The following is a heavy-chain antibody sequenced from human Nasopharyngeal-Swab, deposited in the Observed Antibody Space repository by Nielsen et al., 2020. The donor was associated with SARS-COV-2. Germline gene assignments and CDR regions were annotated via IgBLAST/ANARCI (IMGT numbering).Heavy chain of an antibody. CDR2: IYYSGST. CDR1: GGSISSSSYY. Sequence: GSLRLSCTVSGGSISSSSYYWGWIRQPPGKGLEWIGSIYYSGSTYYNPSPKSRVTISVDTSKNQFSLKLSSVTAADTAVYYCARHPHSSSGWPYYFDYWGQGTLVTVSS. V-gene: IGHV4-39*01. CDR3: ARHPHSSSGWPYYFDY. J-gene: IGHJ4*02. D-gene: IGHD6-19*01.